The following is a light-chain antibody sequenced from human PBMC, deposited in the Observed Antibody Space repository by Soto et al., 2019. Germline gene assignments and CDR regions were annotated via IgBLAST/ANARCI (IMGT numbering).Light chain of an antibody. CDR2: DVT. Sequence: QSVLTQPASVSESPGQSITIPCTGTSSDIGGYNFVSWYQQYPGNAPKLLIYDVTNRPSGGSNRFSGSKSGNTASLTISGLQAEDEAIYYCSSYTSTTTLVVFGGGTKLTVL. J-gene: IGLJ2*01. CDR1: SSDIGGYNF. V-gene: IGLV2-14*01. CDR3: SSYTSTTTLVV.